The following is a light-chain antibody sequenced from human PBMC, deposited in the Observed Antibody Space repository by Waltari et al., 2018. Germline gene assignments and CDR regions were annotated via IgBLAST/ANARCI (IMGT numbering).Light chain of an antibody. Sequence: QSALTQPRSVSGPPGPSVTISCTGTSSDVGGYKPVSWYQQRPGEAPKFMFYDVTERPSGVPDRFAGSKSGKTASLTISGLQAEDEADYYCCSFAGSYTWVFGGGTKVTVL. CDR2: DVT. J-gene: IGLJ3*02. CDR3: CSFAGSYTWV. CDR1: SSDVGGYKP. V-gene: IGLV2-11*01.